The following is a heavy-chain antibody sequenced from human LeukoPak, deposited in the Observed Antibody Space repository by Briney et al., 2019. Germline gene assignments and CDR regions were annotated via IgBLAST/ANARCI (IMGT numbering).Heavy chain of an antibody. J-gene: IGHJ3*02. D-gene: IGHD5-12*01. CDR2: FYYTGST. Sequence: SETLSLTCIVSGGSISSSGYYWDWIRQPPGKGLEWIGNFYYTGSTYYNPSLKSRITISVDTSKNQFSLKLRSVTAADTAVYYCARHSRSGYGDYESAIDIWGQGTTVTVSS. V-gene: IGHV4-39*01. CDR3: ARHSRSGYGDYESAIDI. CDR1: GGSISSSGYY.